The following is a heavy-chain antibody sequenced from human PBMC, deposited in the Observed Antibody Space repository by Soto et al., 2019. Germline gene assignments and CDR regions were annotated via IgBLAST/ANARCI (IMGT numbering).Heavy chain of an antibody. J-gene: IGHJ3*02. V-gene: IGHV4-59*08. Sequence: PSETLSLTCTVSGGSISSYYWSWIRQPPGKGLEWIGYIYYSGSTNYNPSLKSRVTISVDTSKNQFSLKLSSVTAADPAVYYCARRWGSAFDIWGQGTMVTVSS. D-gene: IGHD1-26*01. CDR1: GGSISSYY. CDR3: ARRWGSAFDI. CDR2: IYYSGST.